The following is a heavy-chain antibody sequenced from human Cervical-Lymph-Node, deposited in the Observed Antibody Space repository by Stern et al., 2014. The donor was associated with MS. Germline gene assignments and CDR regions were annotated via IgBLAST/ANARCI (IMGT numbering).Heavy chain of an antibody. D-gene: IGHD1-26*01. CDR1: GFSLDTRGVG. V-gene: IGHV2-5*02. CDR3: AHRSTSVAGAWAS. J-gene: IGHJ5*02. Sequence: QVTLKESGPTLVKPTQTLTLTCDFSGFSLDTRGVGLGWIRQPPGKDREGRALLYWDDEKRYSPSLKNRLSIITDAAKNQVLLPMTNMDPVDTGTYYCAHRSTSVAGAWASWGQGILVVVSS. CDR2: LYWDDEK.